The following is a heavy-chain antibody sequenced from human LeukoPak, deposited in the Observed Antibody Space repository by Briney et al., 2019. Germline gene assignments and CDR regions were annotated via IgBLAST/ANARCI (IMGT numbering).Heavy chain of an antibody. CDR1: GFTFSSYG. V-gene: IGHV3-30*03. J-gene: IGHJ4*02. CDR3: AMSFDY. Sequence: GGSLRLSCAASGFTFSSYGMHWVRQAPGKGLEWVALISYDGNTEYYADSVKGRFTISRDNSKNTLFLQMNSLRAEDTAAYYCAMSFDYWGQGTLVTVSS. CDR2: ISYDGNTE.